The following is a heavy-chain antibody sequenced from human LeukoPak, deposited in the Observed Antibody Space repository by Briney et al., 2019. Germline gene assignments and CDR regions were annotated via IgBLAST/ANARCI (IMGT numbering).Heavy chain of an antibody. Sequence: PGGSLRLSCAASGFTVSSNYMSWVRQAPGKGLEWVSVIYSGGSTYYADSVKGRFTISRDNSKNTLYLQMNSLRAEDTAVYYCARDLSPDYYGMDVWGQGTTVTVSS. V-gene: IGHV3-66*01. CDR3: ARDLSPDYYGMDV. CDR1: GFTVSSNY. D-gene: IGHD3-9*01. J-gene: IGHJ6*02. CDR2: IYSGGST.